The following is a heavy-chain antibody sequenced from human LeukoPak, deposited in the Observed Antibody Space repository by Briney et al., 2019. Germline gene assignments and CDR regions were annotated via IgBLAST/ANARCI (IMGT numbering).Heavy chain of an antibody. CDR2: ISYDGSNK. V-gene: IGHV3-30*18. CDR1: GFTFSSYG. D-gene: IGHD3-3*01. Sequence: GGSLRLSCAASGFTFSSYGMHWVRQAPGKGLEWVAVISYDGSNKYYADSVKGRFTISRDNSKNTLYLQMNSLRAEDTAVYYCAKDHTITSPSREYGMDVWGQGTTVTVSS. J-gene: IGHJ6*02. CDR3: AKDHTITSPSREYGMDV.